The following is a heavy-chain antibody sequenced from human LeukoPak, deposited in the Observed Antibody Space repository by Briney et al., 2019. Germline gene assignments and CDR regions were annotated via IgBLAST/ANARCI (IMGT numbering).Heavy chain of an antibody. Sequence: PSETLSLTCTVSGGSISSYYWSWIRQPPGKGLEWIGYIYYSGSTNYNPSLKSRVTISVDTSKNQFSLKLSSVTAADPAVYYCASSALADERWDCSGGSCSYYYYYYGMDVWGQGTTVTVSS. V-gene: IGHV4-59*01. CDR3: ASSALADERWDCSGGSCSYYYYYYGMDV. CDR1: GGSISSYY. CDR2: IYYSGST. J-gene: IGHJ6*02. D-gene: IGHD2-15*01.